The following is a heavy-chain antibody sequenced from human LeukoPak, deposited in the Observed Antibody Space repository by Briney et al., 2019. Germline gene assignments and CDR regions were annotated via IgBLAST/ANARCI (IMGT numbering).Heavy chain of an antibody. D-gene: IGHD3-10*01. V-gene: IGHV1-69*06. Sequence: GASVKVSCKASRGTFSSYTISWVRQAPGQGLEWMGGIIPIFGTANYAQKFQGRVTITADKSTSTAYMELSSLRSEDTAVYYCARGPSITMVRGGQWYYYMDVWGKGTTVTISS. J-gene: IGHJ6*03. CDR1: RGTFSSYT. CDR3: ARGPSITMVRGGQWYYYMDV. CDR2: IIPIFGTA.